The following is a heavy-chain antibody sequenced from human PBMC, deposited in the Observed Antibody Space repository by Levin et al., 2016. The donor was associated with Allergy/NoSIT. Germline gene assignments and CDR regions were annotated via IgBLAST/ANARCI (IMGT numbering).Heavy chain of an antibody. CDR2: ISGGGISI. Sequence: GGSLRLSCAASGFTFSRYAMSWVRQSPGKGLEWVSTISGGGISIYYADSVRGRFAISGDESKNTVYLQMNSLRADDAAVYYCAREADRYYFHYWGRGTQVAVSS. D-gene: IGHD1-14*01. CDR3: AREADRYYFHY. J-gene: IGHJ4*02. V-gene: IGHV3-23*01. CDR1: GFTFSRYA.